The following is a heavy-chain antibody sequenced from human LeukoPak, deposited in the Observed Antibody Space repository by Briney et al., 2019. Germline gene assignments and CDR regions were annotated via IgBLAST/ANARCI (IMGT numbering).Heavy chain of an antibody. CDR3: AREFGGSGSYYLPYFDY. CDR1: GGTFSSYA. D-gene: IGHD3-10*01. CDR2: IIPIFGTA. Sequence: GSSVKVSCKASGGTFSSYAISWVRQAPGQGLEWMGGIIPIFGTANYAQKFQGRVTITADESTSTAYMELSSLRSEDTAVYYCAREFGGSGSYYLPYFDYWGQGTLVTVSS. V-gene: IGHV1-69*01. J-gene: IGHJ4*02.